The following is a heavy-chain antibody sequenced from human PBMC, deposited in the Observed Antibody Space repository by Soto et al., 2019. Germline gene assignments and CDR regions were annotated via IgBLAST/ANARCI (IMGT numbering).Heavy chain of an antibody. CDR1: GGSISSYY. V-gene: IGHV4-59*01. D-gene: IGHD3-9*01. CDR3: ARVPNPPRDILTDVMVYYYMDV. J-gene: IGHJ6*03. CDR2: IYYSGST. Sequence: PSETLSLTCTVSGGSISSYYWSWIRQPPGKGLEWIGYIYYSGSTNYNPSLKSRVTISVDTSKNQFSLKLSSVTAADTAVYYCARVPNPPRDILTDVMVYYYMDVWGKGTTVTVSS.